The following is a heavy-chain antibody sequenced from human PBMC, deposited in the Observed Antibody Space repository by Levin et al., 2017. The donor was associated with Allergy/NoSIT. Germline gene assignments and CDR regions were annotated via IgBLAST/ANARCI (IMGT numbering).Heavy chain of an antibody. J-gene: IGHJ6*02. CDR3: ARGSWNYDIWTGYYPYCMDV. D-gene: IGHD3-9*01. V-gene: IGHV5-51*01. CDR1: GYTFSSYW. Sequence: PGGSLRLSCKASGYTFSSYWIGWVRQMPGKGLEWMGIFYPGDSDTRYSPSFQGQVTISVDKSITTAYLQWSSLKASDTATYYCARGSWNYDIWTGYYPYCMDVWGQGTTVTVSS. CDR2: FYPGDSDT.